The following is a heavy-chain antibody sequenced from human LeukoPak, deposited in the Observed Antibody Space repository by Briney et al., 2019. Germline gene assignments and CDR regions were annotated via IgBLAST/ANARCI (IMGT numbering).Heavy chain of an antibody. CDR1: GGSISTYY. V-gene: IGHV4-59*01. J-gene: IGHJ4*02. Sequence: PSETLSLTCTVSGGSISTYYWSWIRQPPGKRLEWIGYIFHSGSTNYNPSLRGRVTISVDTSKNQFSLKLSSVTAADTAVYYCARDSPCVWGSYRPFDYWGQGTLVTVSS. D-gene: IGHD3-16*02. CDR2: IFHSGST. CDR3: ARDSPCVWGSYRPFDY.